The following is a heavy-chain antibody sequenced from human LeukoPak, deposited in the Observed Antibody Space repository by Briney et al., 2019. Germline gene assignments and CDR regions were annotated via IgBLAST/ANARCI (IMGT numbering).Heavy chain of an antibody. J-gene: IGHJ4*02. V-gene: IGHV3-48*01. CDR1: WLTLSWCS. CDR3: ARGTSTIDY. Sequence: GGLLMLSCPASWLTLSWCSMNWVRQGTGKGLEWVSYISTSDSTIYYADSVKGRFTISRDNAKNSLYLQMNSLRAEDTAVYYCARGTSTIDYWGQGTLVTVSS. CDR2: ISTSDSTI. D-gene: IGHD5/OR15-5a*01.